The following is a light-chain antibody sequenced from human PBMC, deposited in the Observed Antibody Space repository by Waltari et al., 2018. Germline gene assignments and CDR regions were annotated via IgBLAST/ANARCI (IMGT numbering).Light chain of an antibody. V-gene: IGLV2-11*01. J-gene: IGLJ3*02. CDR3: FADAGSPWV. CDR1: SSDVGRYNY. Sequence: HSALTQPRSVSGSPGQSVTISCTGSSSDVGRYNYVSWYQQHPGKAPKVIIHDVNHQPSGGPDRFSGSKSGNTASLTISGLQAEDEADYYCFADAGSPWVFGGGTKLTVL. CDR2: DVN.